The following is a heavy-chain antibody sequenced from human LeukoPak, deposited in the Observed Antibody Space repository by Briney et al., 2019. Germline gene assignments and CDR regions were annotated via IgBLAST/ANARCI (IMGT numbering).Heavy chain of an antibody. CDR3: ARDRVYASGSRDAFGI. J-gene: IGHJ3*02. D-gene: IGHD3-10*01. CDR1: GFTFSSYA. CDR2: ISGSGTST. V-gene: IGHV3-23*01. Sequence: GSLRLSCAASGFTFSSYAMSWVRQAPGTGRGWVSGISGSGTSTYYADSVKGRFTISRDNSRNTLYMQMNSLRAEDTAVYYCARDRVYASGSRDAFGIWGQGTMVAVSS.